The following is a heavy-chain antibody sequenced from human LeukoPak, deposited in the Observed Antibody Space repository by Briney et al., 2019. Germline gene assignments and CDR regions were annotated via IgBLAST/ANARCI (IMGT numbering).Heavy chain of an antibody. CDR1: GFPFIEYS. V-gene: IGHV3-48*01. CDR2: IGIDSGNT. D-gene: IGHD1-1*01. Sequence: GGSLRLSCTASGFPFIEYSMNWVRQAPGKGLEWISYIGIDSGNTKYADSVRGRFTISADKAKNSLYLQMNSLRAEDTAVYYCARDHNYAFDNWGQGTLVCVAS. CDR3: ARDHNYAFDN. J-gene: IGHJ4*02.